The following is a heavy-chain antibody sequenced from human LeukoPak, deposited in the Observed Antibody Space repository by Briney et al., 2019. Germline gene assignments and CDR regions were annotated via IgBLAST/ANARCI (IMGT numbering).Heavy chain of an antibody. CDR3: AKVSLRLEPYRDFDH. Sequence: PGGSLRLSCAASGFTFDDYGMSWVRQAPGKGLEWVSGISGSGGSTYYADSVKGRFTISRDNSKNTLYLQMNSLRAEDTAVYYCAKVSLRLEPYRDFDHWGQGTLVTVSS. J-gene: IGHJ4*02. CDR2: ISGSGGST. D-gene: IGHD1-1*01. V-gene: IGHV3-23*01. CDR1: GFTFDDYG.